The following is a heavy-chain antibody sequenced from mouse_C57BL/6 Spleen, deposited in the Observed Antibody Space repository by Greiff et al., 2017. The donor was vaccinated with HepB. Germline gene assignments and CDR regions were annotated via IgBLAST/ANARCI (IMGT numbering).Heavy chain of an antibody. CDR3: ARRGDYGSSFYAMDY. CDR1: GYTFTSYW. Sequence: VQLQQPGAELVRPGSSVKLSCKASGYTFTSYWMHWVKQRPIQGLEWIGNIDPSDSETHYNQKFKDKVTLTVDKSSSTAYMQLSSLTSEDSAVYYCARRGDYGSSFYAMDYWGQGTSVTVSS. D-gene: IGHD1-1*01. CDR2: IDPSDSET. V-gene: IGHV1-52*01. J-gene: IGHJ4*01.